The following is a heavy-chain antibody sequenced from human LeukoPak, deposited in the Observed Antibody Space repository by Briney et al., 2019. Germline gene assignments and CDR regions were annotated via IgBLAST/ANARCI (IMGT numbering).Heavy chain of an antibody. CDR2: ISTYNGNT. V-gene: IGHV1-18*01. Sequence: ASVKVSCKASGYTFVTYGINWVRQAPGQGPEWIGWISTYNGNTKYALNFQNRVTLTRDTSPTTDYMELQSLTSDDRAVYYSARASFVRWGKGTLVIVSS. D-gene: IGHD3-3*02. J-gene: IGHJ4*02. CDR3: ARASFVR. CDR1: GYTFVTYG.